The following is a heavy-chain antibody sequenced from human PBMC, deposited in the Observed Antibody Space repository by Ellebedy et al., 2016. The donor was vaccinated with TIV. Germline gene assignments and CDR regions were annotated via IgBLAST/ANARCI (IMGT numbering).Heavy chain of an antibody. CDR2: FSSDSSKI. V-gene: IGHV3-48*04. CDR1: GFTFIYYS. CDR3: AGKAPQFQFDY. D-gene: IGHD4-23*01. J-gene: IGHJ4*02. Sequence: PGGSLRLSCAASGFTFIYYSMNWVRQAPGKGLEWISYFSSDSSKIVYADSVKGRFTVSRDNARNSLFLQMNSLRVEDTAVYYCAGKAPQFQFDYWGQGTLVTVSS.